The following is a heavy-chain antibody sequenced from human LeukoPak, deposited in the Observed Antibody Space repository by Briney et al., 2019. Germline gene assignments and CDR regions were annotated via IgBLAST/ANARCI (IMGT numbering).Heavy chain of an antibody. CDR2: MNPNSGNT. D-gene: IGHD6-13*01. J-gene: IGHJ5*02. Sequence: ASVKVSFKSSGYTFTSYDINWVRQATGQGLEWRGWMNPNSGNTGYAQKFQGRVTMTRNTSISTAYMELSSLRSEDTAVYYCARGTSSWRFDPWGQGTLVTVSS. V-gene: IGHV1-8*01. CDR1: GYTFTSYD. CDR3: ARGTSSWRFDP.